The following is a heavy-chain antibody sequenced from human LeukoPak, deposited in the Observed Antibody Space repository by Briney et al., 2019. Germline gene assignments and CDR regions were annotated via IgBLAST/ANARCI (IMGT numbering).Heavy chain of an antibody. CDR1: GYSFSSYW. Sequence: GESLKISCKGSGYSFSSYWIAWVRQMPGKGLEWMGVIYPGDSDTRYSPSFQGQVTISADKSISTAYPQWSGLKASDTAMYYCARQDGTAKYFFDYWGQGTLVTVSS. CDR3: ARQDGTAKYFFDY. D-gene: IGHD2-21*02. J-gene: IGHJ4*02. V-gene: IGHV5-51*01. CDR2: IYPGDSDT.